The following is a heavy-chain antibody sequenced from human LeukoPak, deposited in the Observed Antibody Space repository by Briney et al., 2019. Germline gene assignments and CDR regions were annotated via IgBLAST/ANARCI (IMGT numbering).Heavy chain of an antibody. J-gene: IGHJ5*02. CDR2: VYYSGTT. CDR3: ARGVGYASRNWFDP. D-gene: IGHD3-10*01. CDR1: NGSITSYY. V-gene: IGHV4-59*01. Sequence: SETLSLTCTVSNGSITSYYGAWIRQSPRKGLEWIGYVYYSGTTNYNPSLESRVTISVDTSKNQFSLELSSVTTADTAVYYCARGVGYASRNWFDPWGHGILVTVSS.